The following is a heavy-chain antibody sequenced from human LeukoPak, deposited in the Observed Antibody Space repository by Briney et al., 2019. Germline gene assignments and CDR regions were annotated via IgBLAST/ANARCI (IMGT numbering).Heavy chain of an antibody. Sequence: GESLKISCKGSGYSFTNYWIGWVRQMPGKGLEWIGIIYPGDPDTRYSPSFQGQVTISADKSISTVYLQWSSLKASDTAMYYCARFAYGNGNFPGHYWGQGTLVTVSS. D-gene: IGHD2/OR15-2a*01. J-gene: IGHJ4*02. CDR2: IYPGDPDT. V-gene: IGHV5-51*01. CDR1: GYSFTNYW. CDR3: ARFAYGNGNFPGHY.